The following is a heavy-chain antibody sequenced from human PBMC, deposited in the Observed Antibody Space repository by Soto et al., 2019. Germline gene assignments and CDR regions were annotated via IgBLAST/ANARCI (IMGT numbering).Heavy chain of an antibody. CDR2: IIPIFGTA. Sequence: SVKVSCKASGGTFSSYAISWVRQAPGQGLEWMGGIIPIFGTANYAQKFQGRVTITADESTSTAYMELSSLRSEDTAVYYCARDNWNNPYYYYGMDVWGQGTTVTVSS. CDR3: ARDNWNNPYYYYGMDV. J-gene: IGHJ6*02. V-gene: IGHV1-69*13. D-gene: IGHD1-20*01. CDR1: GGTFSSYA.